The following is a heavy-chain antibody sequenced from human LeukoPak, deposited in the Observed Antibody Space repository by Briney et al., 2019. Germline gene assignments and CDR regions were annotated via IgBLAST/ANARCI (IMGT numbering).Heavy chain of an antibody. J-gene: IGHJ5*02. D-gene: IGHD2-2*01. CDR3: ARVAVVKVWFDH. CDR1: EDTLTGDY. Sequence: ASVKVSCKASEDTLTGDYMHWVRQAPGQGLEWMGWINPNSGGTNYAQTFQGRVTITRDTSISTAYMELSRLRSDDTAVYYCARVAVVKVWFDHWGQGTLVTVSS. V-gene: IGHV1-2*02. CDR2: INPNSGGT.